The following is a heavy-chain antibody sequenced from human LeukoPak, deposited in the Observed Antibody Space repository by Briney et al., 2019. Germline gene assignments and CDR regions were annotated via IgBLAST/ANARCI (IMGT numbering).Heavy chain of an antibody. CDR2: ITGNGGST. CDR3: ARETNRIFDY. J-gene: IGHJ4*02. CDR1: GFTFNHYG. D-gene: IGHD1-14*01. Sequence: GGSLRLSCAASGFTFNHYGMHWVRQAPGKGLEFVSAITGNGGSTYCANSVKGRFTISRDNSKSTLYLQMGSLRAEDMAMYYCARETNRIFDYWGQGTLVTVSS. V-gene: IGHV3-64*01.